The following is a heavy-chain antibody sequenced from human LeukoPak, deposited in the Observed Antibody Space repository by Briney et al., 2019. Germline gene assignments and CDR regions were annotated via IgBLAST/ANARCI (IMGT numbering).Heavy chain of an antibody. V-gene: IGHV1-18*01. CDR3: HLKTNSYYYYYGMDV. CDR1: GYTFTSYG. D-gene: IGHD2-8*01. J-gene: IGHJ6*02. Sequence: GASVKVSCKASGYTFTSYGISWVRQAPGQGLEWMGWISAYNGNTNYAQKLQGRVTMTTDTSTSTAYMELRSLRSDDTAVYYCHLKTNSYYYYYGMDVWGQGTTVTVSS. CDR2: ISAYNGNT.